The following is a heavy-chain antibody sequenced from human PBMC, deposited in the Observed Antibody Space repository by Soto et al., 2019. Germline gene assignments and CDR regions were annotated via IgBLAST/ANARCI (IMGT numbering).Heavy chain of an antibody. V-gene: IGHV4-61*01. J-gene: IGHJ5*02. Sequence: QVQLQESGPGLVKPSETLSLTCTVSGGSVSSGSYYWSWIRQPPGKGLEWIGYFYYSGSTNYNPSLKSRVTISLDTAKNQFSLKLSSVTAADTAVYYCARRGGLDYGDYVSSWFDPWGQGTLVTVSS. CDR2: FYYSGST. CDR3: ARRGGLDYGDYVSSWFDP. D-gene: IGHD4-17*01. CDR1: GGSVSSGSYY.